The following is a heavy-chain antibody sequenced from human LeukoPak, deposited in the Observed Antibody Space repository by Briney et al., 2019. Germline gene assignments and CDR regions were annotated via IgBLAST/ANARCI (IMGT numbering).Heavy chain of an antibody. Sequence: ASVKVSCKASGGTFSSYAISWVRQAPGQGLEWMGGIIPIFGTANYAQKFQGRVTITADESTSTAYMELSSLRSEDTAVYYCASETIPHGYSYGYEDYYYGMDVWGQGTTVTVSS. V-gene: IGHV1-69*13. CDR2: IIPIFGTA. CDR1: GGTFSSYA. J-gene: IGHJ6*02. CDR3: ASETIPHGYSYGYEDYYYGMDV. D-gene: IGHD5-18*01.